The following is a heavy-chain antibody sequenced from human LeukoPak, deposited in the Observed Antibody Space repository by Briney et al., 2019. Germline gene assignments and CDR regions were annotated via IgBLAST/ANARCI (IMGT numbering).Heavy chain of an antibody. CDR1: GFTFSSYA. CDR2: ISSSSSYI. J-gene: IGHJ4*02. V-gene: IGHV3-21*01. D-gene: IGHD6-13*01. CDR3: ARDPRIAEGGAYFDY. Sequence: GGSLRLSCAASGFTFSSYAMAWVRQAPGKGLEWVSSISSSSSYIYYADSVKGRFTISRDNAKNSLYLQMNSLRAEDTAVYYCARDPRIAEGGAYFDYWGQGTLVTVSS.